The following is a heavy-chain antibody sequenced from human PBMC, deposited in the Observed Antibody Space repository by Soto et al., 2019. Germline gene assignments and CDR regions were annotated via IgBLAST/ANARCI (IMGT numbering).Heavy chain of an antibody. Sequence: SEALSLTCTVSGGSISSDYWSWIRQSPGKGLEWIGYISYSGSTKYSPSLKSRVTISRDTSKNQFSLKLTSVTAADTAIYYCARDSYYTSGSYFNSWGQGALVTVSS. CDR3: ARDSYYTSGSYFNS. CDR1: GGSISSDY. J-gene: IGHJ4*02. CDR2: ISYSGST. V-gene: IGHV4-59*01. D-gene: IGHD3-10*01.